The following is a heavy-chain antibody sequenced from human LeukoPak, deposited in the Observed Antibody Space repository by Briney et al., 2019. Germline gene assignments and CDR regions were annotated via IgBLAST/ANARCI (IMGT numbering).Heavy chain of an antibody. Sequence: GGSLRLSCVASGFTFSSYVMSWVRQAPGKGLEWVASVSGSAAYTHYGDSVKGRFTISRDNSKNTLYLQMNSLSLVDTAVYYCAKGPKEGCSGGSCYFDPWGQGTLVTVSS. CDR2: VSGSAAYT. CDR3: AKGPKEGCSGGSCYFDP. J-gene: IGHJ5*02. V-gene: IGHV3-23*01. CDR1: GFTFSSYV. D-gene: IGHD2-15*01.